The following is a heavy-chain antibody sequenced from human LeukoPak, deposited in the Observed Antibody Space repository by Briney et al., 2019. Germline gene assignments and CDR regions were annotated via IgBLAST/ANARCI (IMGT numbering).Heavy chain of an antibody. CDR2: IKSKTDGGTT. CDR1: GFTFSNAW. D-gene: IGHD3/OR15-3a*01. V-gene: IGHV3-15*01. Sequence: GGSLRLSCAASGFTFSNAWMSWVRQAPGKGLEWVGRIKSKTDGGTTDYAAPVNGSFTILRDDLKNTLYLQMNSLRSEDTAVYYCTTDWTLGTYLGQGTLVTVSS. J-gene: IGHJ4*02. CDR3: TTDWTLGTY.